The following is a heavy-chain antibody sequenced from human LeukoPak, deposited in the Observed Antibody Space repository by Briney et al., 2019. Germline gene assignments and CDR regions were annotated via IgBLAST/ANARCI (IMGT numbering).Heavy chain of an antibody. Sequence: GRSLRLSCAASGFSFEDYVMHWLRQAPGKGLEWVSGITWNSDIIGYADSVKGRFTISRDNAKNSLYLQMNSLRPEDTALYYCAKVYYSALTAYSYYYYAMDVWGQGTTVTVSS. CDR1: GFSFEDYV. D-gene: IGHD2-21*02. V-gene: IGHV3-9*01. J-gene: IGHJ6*02. CDR2: ITWNSDII. CDR3: AKVYYSALTAYSYYYYAMDV.